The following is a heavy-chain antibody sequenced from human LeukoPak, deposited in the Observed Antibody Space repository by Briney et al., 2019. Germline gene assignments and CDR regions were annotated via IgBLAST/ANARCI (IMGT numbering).Heavy chain of an antibody. D-gene: IGHD3-3*01. CDR2: INPNSGGT. CDR3: ARYGVVSGFWAFDI. Sequence: ASVKVSCKASGYTFTGYYMHWVRQAPGQGLEWMGWINPNSGGTNYAQKLQGRVTMTTDTSTSTAYMELRSLRSDDTAVYYCARYGVVSGFWAFDIWGQGTMVTVSS. CDR1: GYTFTGYY. J-gene: IGHJ3*02. V-gene: IGHV1-2*02.